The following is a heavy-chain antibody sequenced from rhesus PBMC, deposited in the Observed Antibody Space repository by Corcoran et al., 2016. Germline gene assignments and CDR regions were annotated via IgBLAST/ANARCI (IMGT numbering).Heavy chain of an antibody. CDR2: IYWSDSK. J-gene: IGHJ4*01. D-gene: IGHD2-39*02. V-gene: IGHV2-95*01. Sequence: QVTLKESGPALVKPTQTLTLTCTFSGFPISTTGTGVGWIRQPPGKALEWLASIYWSDSKYYSTSLKSKLTISKDTSKNQVVLTMTYMAPVDTATYYCARVRYCSGGVCLFDYWGQGVLVTVSS. CDR1: GFPISTTGTG. CDR3: ARVRYCSGGVCLFDY.